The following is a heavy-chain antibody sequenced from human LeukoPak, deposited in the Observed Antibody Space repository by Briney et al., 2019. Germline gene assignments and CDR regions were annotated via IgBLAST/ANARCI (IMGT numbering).Heavy chain of an antibody. Sequence: SETLSLTCSVSAGSISTYYWTWVRQPPGKGLEWIGEINHSGSTNYNPSLKSRVTISVDTSKNQFSLKLSSVTAADTAVYYCARQRRWYSSSWWFDPWGQGTLVTVSS. V-gene: IGHV4-34*01. CDR3: ARQRRWYSSSWWFDP. D-gene: IGHD6-13*01. CDR2: INHSGST. J-gene: IGHJ5*02. CDR1: AGSISTYY.